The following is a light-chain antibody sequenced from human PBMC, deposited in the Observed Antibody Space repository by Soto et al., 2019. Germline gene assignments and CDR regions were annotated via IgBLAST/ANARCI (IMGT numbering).Light chain of an antibody. CDR3: QHHDT. CDR2: DAS. Sequence: DIQMTQSPSTLSASVGDRVTITCRASQSISSWLAWYQQKPGKAPKLLIYDASSLESGVPSRFSGSGSGTEFTLPISSLQPDDFATYYCQHHDTFGQGTKVEIK. V-gene: IGKV1-5*01. J-gene: IGKJ1*01. CDR1: QSISSW.